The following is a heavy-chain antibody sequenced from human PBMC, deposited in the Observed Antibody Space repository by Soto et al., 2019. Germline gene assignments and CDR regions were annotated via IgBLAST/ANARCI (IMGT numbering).Heavy chain of an antibody. D-gene: IGHD3-22*01. CDR1: GFSFSNYA. J-gene: IGHJ4*02. Sequence: EVQLLESGGGLVQPGGSLRLSCVVSGFSFSNYAMSWVRQAPGKGLEWVSSITSSGDSTYFADSVKGRFSISRDNSKNTLYLQLNSLRAEDTAVYFFTNGPLITGDSWGQGTLVTVSS. CDR2: ITSSGDST. CDR3: TNGPLITGDS. V-gene: IGHV3-23*01.